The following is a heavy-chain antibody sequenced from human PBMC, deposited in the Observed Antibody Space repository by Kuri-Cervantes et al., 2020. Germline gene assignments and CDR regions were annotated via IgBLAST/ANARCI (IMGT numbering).Heavy chain of an antibody. CDR3: ARDGNALDI. Sequence: GESLKISCAASGFTFSSYVMHWVRQAPGKGLEWVAVISYDGSNKYYADSVKGRFTISRDNSKNTLYLQMNSLRAEDTAVYYCARDGNALDIWGQGTMVTVSS. CDR2: ISYDGSNK. D-gene: IGHD1-26*01. V-gene: IGHV3-30-3*01. J-gene: IGHJ3*02. CDR1: GFTFSSYV.